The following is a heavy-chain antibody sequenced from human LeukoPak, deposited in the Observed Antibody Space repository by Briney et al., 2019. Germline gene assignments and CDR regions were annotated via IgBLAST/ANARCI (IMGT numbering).Heavy chain of an antibody. CDR2: INPNSGGT. V-gene: IGHV1-2*06. CDR1: GYTFTGYY. J-gene: IGHJ5*02. Sequence: ASVNVSFTASGYTFTGYYMHWVRQAPGQGLEWMGRINPNSGGTNYAQKFQGRVTMTRDTSISTAYMELSRLRSDDTAVYYCARRGTRGWFDPWGQGTLVTVSS. D-gene: IGHD3-16*01. CDR3: ARRGTRGWFDP.